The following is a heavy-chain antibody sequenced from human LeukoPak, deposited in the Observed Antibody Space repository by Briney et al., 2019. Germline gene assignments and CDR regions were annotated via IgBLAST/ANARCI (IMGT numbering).Heavy chain of an antibody. J-gene: IGHJ5*02. D-gene: IGHD3-10*01. V-gene: IGHV5-51*01. CDR3: ARQAGYYGSGSQNWFDP. Sequence: GESLKISCKGSGYSFTSYWIGWVRQMPGKGLEWMGIIFPGDSDTRYSPSFQGQVSISADKSISTTYLRWSSLKASDTAMYYCARQAGYYGSGSQNWFDPWGQGTLVTVSS. CDR1: GYSFTSYW. CDR2: IFPGDSDT.